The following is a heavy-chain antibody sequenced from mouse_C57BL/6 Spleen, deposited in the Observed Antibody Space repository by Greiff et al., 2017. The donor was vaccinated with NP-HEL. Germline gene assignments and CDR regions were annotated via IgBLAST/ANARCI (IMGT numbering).Heavy chain of an antibody. CDR1: GFTFSDYG. J-gene: IGHJ4*01. V-gene: IGHV5-17*01. CDR3: ARLYGDAMDY. Sequence: EVKVVESGGGLVKPGGSLKLSCAASGFTFSDYGMHWVRQAPEKGLEWVAYISSGSSTIYYEDTVKGRFTISRDNAKNTLFLQMTSLRSEETAMYYCARLYGDAMDYWGQGTSVTVSS. CDR2: ISSGSSTI. D-gene: IGHD1-1*02.